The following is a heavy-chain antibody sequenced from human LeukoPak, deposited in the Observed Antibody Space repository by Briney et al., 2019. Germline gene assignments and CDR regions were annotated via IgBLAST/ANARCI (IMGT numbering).Heavy chain of an antibody. CDR2: ICYSGST. D-gene: IGHD1-26*01. J-gene: IGHJ4*02. Sequence: SETLSLTCTVSGGSISSYYWSWIRQPPGKGLEWIGYICYSGSTNYNPSLKSRVTISVDTSKNQFSLKLSSVTAADTAVYYCARVTASFGGSYFIDYWGQGTLVTVSS. CDR1: GGSISSYY. V-gene: IGHV4-59*01. CDR3: ARVTASFGGSYFIDY.